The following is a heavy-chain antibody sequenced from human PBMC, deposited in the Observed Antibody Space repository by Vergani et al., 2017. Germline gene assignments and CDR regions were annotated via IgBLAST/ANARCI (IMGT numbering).Heavy chain of an antibody. Sequence: QVQLQQWGAGLLKPSETLSLTGAVYGGSFSGYYWSWIRQPPGKGLEWSGEINNSGSTNYNPSLKSRVTISVYTSKNQFSLKLSSVTAADTAVYYCARGAIYSYGRYVIDYWGQGTLVTVSS. CDR1: GGSFSGYY. J-gene: IGHJ4*02. D-gene: IGHD5-18*01. V-gene: IGHV4-34*01. CDR3: ARGAIYSYGRYVIDY. CDR2: INNSGST.